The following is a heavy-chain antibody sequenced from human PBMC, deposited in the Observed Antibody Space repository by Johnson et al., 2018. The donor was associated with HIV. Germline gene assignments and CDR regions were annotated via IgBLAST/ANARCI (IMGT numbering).Heavy chain of an antibody. J-gene: IGHJ3*02. D-gene: IGHD7-27*01. V-gene: IGHV3-23*01. Sequence: VLLLESGGGLVQPGGSLRLSCAASGFTFSSYAMSWVRQAPGKGLERVSAISGSGGSTYYADSVKGRFTISRDNSKNSLYLQMNSLRAEDTAVYYCARDLLGMDDAFDIWGQGTMVTVSS. CDR1: GFTFSSYA. CDR3: ARDLLGMDDAFDI. CDR2: ISGSGGST.